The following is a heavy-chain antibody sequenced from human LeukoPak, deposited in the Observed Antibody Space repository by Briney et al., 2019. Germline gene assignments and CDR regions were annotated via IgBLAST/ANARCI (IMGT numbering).Heavy chain of an antibody. CDR1: AFTFSDYW. Sequence: GGSLRLSCAASAFTFSDYWMTWVRQAPGKGLERVANIKEDGSEKYYVDSVKGRFTISRDNSKNTLYLQMKSLRAEDTAVYYCAKGGGYEAQYYYYYLDVWGKGTTVTISS. V-gene: IGHV3-7*01. CDR2: IKEDGSEK. CDR3: AKGGGYEAQYYYYYLDV. J-gene: IGHJ6*03. D-gene: IGHD5-12*01.